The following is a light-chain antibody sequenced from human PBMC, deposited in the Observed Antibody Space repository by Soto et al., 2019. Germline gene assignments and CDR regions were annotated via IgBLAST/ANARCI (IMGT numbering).Light chain of an antibody. CDR2: GAS. Sequence: EIVMTQSPATLSVSPGERATLSCRANQGVSNTLAWYQQKPGQAPRLLIYGASIRATGIPDRFSGSGSGTDFTLTISRLEPEDFAVYYCQQYGSSPYTFGQGTKLEIK. V-gene: IGKV3-20*01. J-gene: IGKJ2*01. CDR1: QGVSNT. CDR3: QQYGSSPYT.